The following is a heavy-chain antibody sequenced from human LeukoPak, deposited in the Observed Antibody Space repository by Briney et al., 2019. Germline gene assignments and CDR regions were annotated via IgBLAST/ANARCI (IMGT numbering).Heavy chain of an antibody. CDR3: ARRGSTDY. CDR1: GFSFSGYW. CDR2: IKEDGSEK. V-gene: IGHV3-7*03. J-gene: IGHJ4*02. D-gene: IGHD2/OR15-2a*01. Sequence: GGSLRLSCAASGFSFSGYWMTWVRQAPGKRLEWVANIKEDGSEKYYADFVKGRFTISRDNAKNSLDLQMKSLRAEDTAVYYCARRGSTDYWGQGTLVTVSS.